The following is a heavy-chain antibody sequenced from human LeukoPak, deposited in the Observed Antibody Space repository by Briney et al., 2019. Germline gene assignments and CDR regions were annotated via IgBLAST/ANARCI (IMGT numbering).Heavy chain of an antibody. V-gene: IGHV1-18*01. J-gene: IGHJ4*02. D-gene: IGHD4-17*01. CDR1: GYTFTSYG. Sequence: GASVKVSCKASGYTFTSYGISWVRQAPGQGLEWMGWISAYNGNTNYAQKLQGRVTMTTDTSTSTAYMELRSLRSDDTAVYYCARPREYGDYPYYFDYWGQGTLVTVSS. CDR2: ISAYNGNT. CDR3: ARPREYGDYPYYFDY.